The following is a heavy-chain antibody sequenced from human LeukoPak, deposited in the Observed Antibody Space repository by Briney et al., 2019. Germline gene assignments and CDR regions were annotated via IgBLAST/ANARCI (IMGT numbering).Heavy chain of an antibody. CDR3: ARGYLGFDY. CDR2: IFSGGST. D-gene: IGHD5-18*01. J-gene: IGHJ4*02. Sequence: GGSLRLSCAASGFAVSSNYLSWVRQAPGKGLKWVSVIFSGGSTYYADSVRGRFTISRDNSKNTVYLQMNSLRAEDTAVYYCARGYLGFDYWGQGTLVTVSS. CDR1: GFAVSSNY. V-gene: IGHV3-66*01.